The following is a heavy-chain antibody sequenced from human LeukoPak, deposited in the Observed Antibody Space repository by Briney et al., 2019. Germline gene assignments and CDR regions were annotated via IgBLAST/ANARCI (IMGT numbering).Heavy chain of an antibody. CDR2: ISAYNGNT. V-gene: IGHV1-18*01. D-gene: IGHD1-26*01. Sequence: ASVKVSCKASGYTFTSYGISWVRQAPGQGLEWMGWISAYNGNTNYAQKLQGRVTMTTDTSTSTAYMELGSLRSDDTAVYYCARSPDSGSFVNWFDPWGQGTLVTVSS. J-gene: IGHJ5*02. CDR1: GYTFTSYG. CDR3: ARSPDSGSFVNWFDP.